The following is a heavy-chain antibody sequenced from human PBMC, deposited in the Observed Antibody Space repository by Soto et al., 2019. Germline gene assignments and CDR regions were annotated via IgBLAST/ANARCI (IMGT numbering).Heavy chain of an antibody. V-gene: IGHV4-31*03. J-gene: IGHJ4*02. CDR3: ASVIGGDSAYYFDY. Sequence: QVQLQESGPGLVKPSQTLSLTCTVSGVSISSGGYYWGWIRQHPGKGLQWIGNIYYSGRTYYNPPLKSRVIMSVDTPKNHFSLKLSSVTAADTAMYYCASVIGGDSAYYFDYWGQGTLVTVSS. D-gene: IGHD4-17*01. CDR2: IYYSGRT. CDR1: GVSISSGGYY.